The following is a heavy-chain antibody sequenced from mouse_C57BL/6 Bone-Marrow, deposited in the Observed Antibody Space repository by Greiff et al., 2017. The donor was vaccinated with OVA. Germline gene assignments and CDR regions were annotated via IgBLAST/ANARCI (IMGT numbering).Heavy chain of an antibody. D-gene: IGHD2-3*01. J-gene: IGHJ3*01. CDR1: GYTFTSYW. CDR2: IDPSDSYT. CDR3: ARSRAIYDGCYVWFAY. V-gene: IGHV1-50*01. Sequence: QVQLQQPGAELVKPGASVKLSCKASGYTFTSYWMQWVNQSPGQGLEWIGEIDPSDSYTNYNQKFQGKATLTVDTSSSTAYMQLSSLTSEDSAVYYCARSRAIYDGCYVWFAYWGQGTLVTVSA.